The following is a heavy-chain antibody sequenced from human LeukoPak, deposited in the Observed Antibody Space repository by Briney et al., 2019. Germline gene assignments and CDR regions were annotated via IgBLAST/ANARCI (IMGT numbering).Heavy chain of an antibody. Sequence: LQTQSLTCTVSGGSISSGLYYWSCIRQPPGKGLECIGYIYYSGNTYYNPSLKSRVTISVDTSKNQFSLKLGSVTAADTAVYYCARGGYYGDYYYFDYWGQGTLVTVSS. CDR1: GGSISSGLYY. CDR3: ARGGYYGDYYYFDY. J-gene: IGHJ4*02. CDR2: IYYSGNT. V-gene: IGHV4-30-4*01. D-gene: IGHD4-17*01.